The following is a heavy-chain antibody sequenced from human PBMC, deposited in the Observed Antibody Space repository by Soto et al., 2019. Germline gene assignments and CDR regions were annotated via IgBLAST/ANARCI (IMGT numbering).Heavy chain of an antibody. CDR3: ATAPIVVVPAAREYYYYGMDV. CDR1: GFTFSSYS. D-gene: IGHD2-2*01. Sequence: NPGGSLRLSCAASGFTFSSYSMNWVRQAPGKGLEWVSSISSSSSYIYYADSVKGRFTISRDNAKNSLYLQMNSLRAEDTAVYYCATAPIVVVPAAREYYYYGMDVWGQGTTVTVSS. V-gene: IGHV3-21*01. CDR2: ISSSSSYI. J-gene: IGHJ6*02.